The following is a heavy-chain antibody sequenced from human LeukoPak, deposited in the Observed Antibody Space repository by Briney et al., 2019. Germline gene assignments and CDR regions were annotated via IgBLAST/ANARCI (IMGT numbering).Heavy chain of an antibody. CDR1: GYTFTGYY. D-gene: IGHD3-10*01. CDR3: ARGPYYYGSGSYYLGPNFDY. Sequence: ASVTVSCKASGYTFTGYYMHWVRQAPGPGLEWVGWINPNSGGTNYAQKFQGRVTMTRDTSISTAYMELSRLRSDDTAVYYCARGPYYYGSGSYYLGPNFDYWGQGTLVTVSS. CDR2: INPNSGGT. J-gene: IGHJ4*02. V-gene: IGHV1-2*02.